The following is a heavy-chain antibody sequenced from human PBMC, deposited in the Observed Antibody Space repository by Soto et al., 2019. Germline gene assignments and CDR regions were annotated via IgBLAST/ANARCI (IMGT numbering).Heavy chain of an antibody. Sequence: QVQLQQWGAGLLKPSETLSLTCAVYVGSFSGYYWSWIRQPPGKGLEWIGEINHSGSTNYNPSLKSRVTISVDTSKNPFSLKLSSVTAADTAVYYCSRGEATVIIPAFDIWGQGTMVTVSS. V-gene: IGHV4-34*01. D-gene: IGHD4-17*01. CDR1: VGSFSGYY. J-gene: IGHJ3*02. CDR2: INHSGST. CDR3: SRGEATVIIPAFDI.